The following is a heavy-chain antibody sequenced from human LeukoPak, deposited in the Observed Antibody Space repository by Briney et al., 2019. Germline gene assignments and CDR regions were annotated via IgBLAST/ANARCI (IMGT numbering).Heavy chain of an antibody. CDR1: GFTFSVYA. CDR2: ISYDGSNK. Sequence: GGSLRLSCAASGFTFSVYAMHWVRQAPGKGLEWVAIISYDGSNKYYADSVKGRFTISRDNSKNTVYLQMNSLRAEDTAVYYCCMFSFDYWGQGTLVTVSS. V-gene: IGHV3-30*04. D-gene: IGHD3-10*02. J-gene: IGHJ4*02. CDR3: CMFSFDY.